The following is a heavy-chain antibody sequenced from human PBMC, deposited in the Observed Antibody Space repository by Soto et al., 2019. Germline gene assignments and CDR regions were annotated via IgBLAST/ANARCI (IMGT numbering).Heavy chain of an antibody. CDR1: SVSNAW. CDR3: TTGLDSSGWYWDWFDP. V-gene: IGHV3-15*07. CDR2: IKSKTDGGTT. D-gene: IGHD6-19*01. J-gene: IGHJ5*02. Sequence: SVSNAWMNWVRQAPGKGLEWVGRIKSKTDGGTTDYAAPVKGRFTISRDDSKNTLNLQMNSLKTEDTAVYYCTTGLDSSGWYWDWFDPWGQGTLVTVSS.